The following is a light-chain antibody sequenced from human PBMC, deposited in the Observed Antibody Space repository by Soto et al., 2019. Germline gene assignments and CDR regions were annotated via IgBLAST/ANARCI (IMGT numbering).Light chain of an antibody. CDR3: MQALQTPLS. J-gene: IGKJ4*01. V-gene: IGKV2-28*01. CDR2: LGS. Sequence: DIVLTQSPLSLPVTPGEPASISCRSSQSLLQRNGYNYLDWYLQKPGQSPQLLIYLGSNRASGVPDRFSGSGSGTDFTLKISRVEAEDVGIYYCMQALQTPLSFGGGTKVELK. CDR1: QSLLQRNGYNY.